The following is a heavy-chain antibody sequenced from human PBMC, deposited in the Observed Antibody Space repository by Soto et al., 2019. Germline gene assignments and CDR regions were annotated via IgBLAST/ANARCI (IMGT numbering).Heavy chain of an antibody. D-gene: IGHD3-22*01. J-gene: IGHJ4*02. Sequence: QLQLQESGPGLVKPSETLSLTCTVSGGSISSSSYYWGWIRQPPGKGLEWIGSIYYSGSTYYNPSLKSRVTISVDTSKNQFSLKLSSVTAADTAAYYCALSPDYYDSSGYPIGWDYWGQGTLVTVSS. CDR3: ALSPDYYDSSGYPIGWDY. CDR1: GGSISSSSYY. CDR2: IYYSGST. V-gene: IGHV4-39*01.